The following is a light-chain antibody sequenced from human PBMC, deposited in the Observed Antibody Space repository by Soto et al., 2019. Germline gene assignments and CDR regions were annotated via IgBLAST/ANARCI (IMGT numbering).Light chain of an antibody. Sequence: EIVLTQSPGTLSLSPGERATLSCRASQSVSSSYLAWYQQKPGQAPRLLIYGASSRATGIPDRFSGSGSGTDFTLTISRLEPDDFAVYYCQQYGSSPGVTFGGGTKVEIK. J-gene: IGKJ4*01. CDR1: QSVSSSY. V-gene: IGKV3-20*01. CDR2: GAS. CDR3: QQYGSSPGVT.